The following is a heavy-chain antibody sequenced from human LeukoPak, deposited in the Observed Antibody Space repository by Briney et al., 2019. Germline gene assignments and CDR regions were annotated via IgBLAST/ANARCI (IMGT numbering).Heavy chain of an antibody. CDR3: AKEGIPSNAFDI. CDR2: ISWNSGSI. Sequence: PGGSLRLSCAASGFTFDDYAMHWVRQAPGKGLEWVSGISWNSGSIGYADSVEGRFTISRDNAKNSLYLQMNSLRAEDTALYYCAKEGIPSNAFDIWGQGTMVTVSS. J-gene: IGHJ3*02. CDR1: GFTFDDYA. D-gene: IGHD3-10*01. V-gene: IGHV3-9*01.